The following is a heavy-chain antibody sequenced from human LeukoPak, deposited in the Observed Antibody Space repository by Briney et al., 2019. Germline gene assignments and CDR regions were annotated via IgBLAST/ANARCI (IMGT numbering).Heavy chain of an antibody. CDR3: AKDPYMYCSTTSCYQDY. CDR1: GFTFSSYS. V-gene: IGHV3-21*04. Sequence: GGSPRLSCAASGFTFSSYSMNWVRQSPGKGLEWVSSISSSSSYIYYADSVKGRFTISRDNAKNSLYLQMNSLRVEDTGVYYCAKDPYMYCSTTSCYQDYWGQGTLVTVSS. CDR2: ISSSSSYI. D-gene: IGHD2-2*01. J-gene: IGHJ4*02.